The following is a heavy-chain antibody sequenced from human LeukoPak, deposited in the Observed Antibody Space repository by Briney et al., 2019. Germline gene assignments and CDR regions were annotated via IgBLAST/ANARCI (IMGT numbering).Heavy chain of an antibody. CDR3: AKDAAVAGTFFDY. D-gene: IGHD6-19*01. Sequence: PGGSLRLSCAASGFAFSDYYMNWIRQAPGKGLEWVSYISSSSSTIYYADSVKGRFTISRDNAKNSLYLHMNSLRAEDTAVYYCAKDAAVAGTFFDYRGQGTLVTVSS. CDR1: GFAFSDYY. J-gene: IGHJ4*02. V-gene: IGHV3-11*01. CDR2: ISSSSSTI.